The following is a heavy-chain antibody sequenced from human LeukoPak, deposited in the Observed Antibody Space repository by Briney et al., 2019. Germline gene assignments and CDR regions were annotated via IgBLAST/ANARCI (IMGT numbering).Heavy chain of an antibody. J-gene: IGHJ4*02. CDR2: ISGSGGST. CDR1: GFTFSSYA. V-gene: IGHV3-23*01. D-gene: IGHD3-3*01. CDR3: AKGDDFWSGYFKFFYFDY. Sequence: GGSLRLSCAASGFTFSSYAMSWVRQAPGKGLGWVSAISGSGGSTYYADSVKGRFTISRDNSKNTLYLQMNSLRAEDTAVYYCAKGDDFWSGYFKFFYFDYWGQGTLVTVSS.